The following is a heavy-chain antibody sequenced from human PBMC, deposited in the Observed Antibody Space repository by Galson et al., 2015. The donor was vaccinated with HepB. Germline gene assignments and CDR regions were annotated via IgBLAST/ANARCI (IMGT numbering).Heavy chain of an antibody. D-gene: IGHD3-9*01. V-gene: IGHV1-18*01. CDR3: ARDVDWALDY. CDR1: GYTFNKYG. J-gene: IGHJ4*02. Sequence: SVKVSCKASGYTFNKYGISWVRQAPGQGLEWMGWISTKRGNTKNAQNFQGRVTMTTETSTNTAYMELRSLRSADTAVYYCARDVDWALDYWGQGTLVTVSS. CDR2: ISTKRGNT.